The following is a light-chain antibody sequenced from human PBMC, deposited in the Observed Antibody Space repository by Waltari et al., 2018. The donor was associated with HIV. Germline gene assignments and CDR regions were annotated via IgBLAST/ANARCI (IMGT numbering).Light chain of an antibody. CDR2: NDN. CDR3: QSADSSVTYEVV. V-gene: IGLV3-25*03. J-gene: IGLJ3*02. Sequence: SFDLRQAPALSVSPGQTARITCSGAALAQHFCYWYQPKPGQAPVLVIYNDNERPSGIPQRFSGSSSGTTATLTISGVQAEDEADYYCQSADSSVTYEVVFGGGTKLTVL. CDR1: ALAQHF.